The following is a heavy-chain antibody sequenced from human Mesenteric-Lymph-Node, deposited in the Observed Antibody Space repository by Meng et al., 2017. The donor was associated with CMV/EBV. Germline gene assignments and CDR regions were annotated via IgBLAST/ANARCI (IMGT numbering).Heavy chain of an antibody. Sequence: GSLRLSCTVSGGSISSSSYYWGWIRQPPGKGLEWIGYIYYSGSTNYNPSLKSRVTISVDTSKNQFSLKLSSVTAADTAVYYCARGVDYYYGMDVWGRGTTVTVSS. CDR1: GGSISSSSYY. V-gene: IGHV4-61*05. CDR2: IYYSGST. CDR3: ARGVDYYYGMDV. J-gene: IGHJ6*02. D-gene: IGHD2-15*01.